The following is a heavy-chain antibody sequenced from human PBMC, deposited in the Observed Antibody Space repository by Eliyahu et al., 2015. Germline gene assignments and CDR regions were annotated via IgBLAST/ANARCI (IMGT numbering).Heavy chain of an antibody. D-gene: IGHD2-15*01. V-gene: IGHV3-23*01. J-gene: IGHJ6*02. Sequence: DSVKGRFTISRDNSRNTLFMEMKRLRVQDTAVYYCARDPIVDVPFYYHGMDVWGQGTTVTVSS. CDR3: ARDPIVDVPFYYHGMDV.